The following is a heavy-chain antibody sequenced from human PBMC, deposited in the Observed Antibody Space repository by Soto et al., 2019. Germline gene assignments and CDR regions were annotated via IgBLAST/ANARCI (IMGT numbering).Heavy chain of an antibody. Sequence: GGYLRLSCAASGFAVSSNYMTWVRQAPGKGLEWVSILHTDLTSFYADSVKGRSAISRDNSKNTLYLQMNSLRAEDTAVYYCAKATAAGVIDYWGQGTLVTVSS. D-gene: IGHD6-13*01. CDR3: AKATAAGVIDY. J-gene: IGHJ4*02. V-gene: IGHV3-53*01. CDR2: LHTDLTS. CDR1: GFAVSSNY.